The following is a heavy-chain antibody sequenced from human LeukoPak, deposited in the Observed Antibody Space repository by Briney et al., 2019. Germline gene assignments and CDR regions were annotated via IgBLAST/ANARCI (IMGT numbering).Heavy chain of an antibody. CDR2: IYHSGST. Sequence: SGTLSLTCAVSGGSISSSNWWSWVRQPPGKGLEWIGEIYHSGSTNYNPSLKSRVTISVDKSKNQFSLKLSSVTAADTAVYYCARLHYDFWSGYYFGRFDPWGQGTLVTVSS. V-gene: IGHV4-4*02. CDR1: GGSISSSNW. CDR3: ARLHYDFWSGYYFGRFDP. D-gene: IGHD3-3*01. J-gene: IGHJ5*02.